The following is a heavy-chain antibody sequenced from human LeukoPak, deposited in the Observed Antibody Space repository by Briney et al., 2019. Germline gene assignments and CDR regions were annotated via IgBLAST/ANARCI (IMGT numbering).Heavy chain of an antibody. D-gene: IGHD6-13*01. V-gene: IGHV4-39*07. CDR1: GGSISSSSYY. J-gene: IGHJ5*02. CDR2: IYYSGST. Sequence: SETLSLTCTVSGGSISSSSYYWDWIRQPPGKGLEWIGSIYYSGSTNYNPSLKSRVTISVDTSKNQFSLKLSSVTAADTAVYYCARDRDDDPNSSWYRSGLNWFDPWGQGTLVTVSS. CDR3: ARDRDDDPNSSWYRSGLNWFDP.